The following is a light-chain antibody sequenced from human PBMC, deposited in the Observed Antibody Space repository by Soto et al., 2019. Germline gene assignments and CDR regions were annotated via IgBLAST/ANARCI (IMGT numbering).Light chain of an antibody. V-gene: IGKV3-20*01. Sequence: ESGLTQSPGALSLSPGERATLSCRASQNVGSSYLAWYQHKPGQAPMLLIYGASKRATGVPDRFSGSGSGTDFTLTISRLETEDLAVYYCLHYASSRFSFGPGTKVDIK. CDR2: GAS. CDR3: LHYASSRFS. CDR1: QNVGSSY. J-gene: IGKJ3*01.